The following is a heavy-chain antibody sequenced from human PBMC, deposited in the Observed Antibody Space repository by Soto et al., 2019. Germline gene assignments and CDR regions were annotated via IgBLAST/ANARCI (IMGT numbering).Heavy chain of an antibody. CDR3: ARYTYYYDSSGYYYVGHFDY. D-gene: IGHD3-22*01. CDR2: INPNSGGT. V-gene: IGHV1-2*02. Sequence: GASVKVSCKASGYTFTGYYMHWVRQAPGQGLEWMGWINPNSGGTNYAQKFQGRVTVTRDTSISTAYMELSRLRSDDTAVYYCARYTYYYDSSGYYYVGHFDYWGQGTLVTVSS. J-gene: IGHJ4*02. CDR1: GYTFTGYY.